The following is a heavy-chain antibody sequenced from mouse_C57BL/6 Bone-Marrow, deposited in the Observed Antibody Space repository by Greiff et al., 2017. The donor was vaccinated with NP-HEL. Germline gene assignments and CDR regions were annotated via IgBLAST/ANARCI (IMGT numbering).Heavy chain of an antibody. CDR3: AREVITTVPHWYFDV. J-gene: IGHJ1*03. CDR1: GFTFSDYG. Sequence: EVQVVESGGGLVKPGGSLKLSCAASGFTFSDYGMHWVRQAPEKGLEWVAYISSGSSTIYYADTVKGRFTISRDNAKNTLFLQMTSLRSEDTAMYYCAREVITTVPHWYFDVWGTGTTVTVSS. D-gene: IGHD1-1*01. CDR2: ISSGSSTI. V-gene: IGHV5-17*01.